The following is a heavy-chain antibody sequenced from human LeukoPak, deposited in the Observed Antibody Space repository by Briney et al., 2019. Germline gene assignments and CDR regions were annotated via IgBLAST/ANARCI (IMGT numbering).Heavy chain of an antibody. CDR2: IYTSGST. D-gene: IGHD6-6*01. V-gene: IGHV4-4*07. CDR1: GGSISSYY. Sequence: SETLSLTCTVSGGSISSYYWSWIRQPAGKGLEWIGRIYTSGSTNYNPSLKSRDTISVDKSKNQFSLKLSSVTAADTAVYYYARGAPFVEYSSSSIYYYYMDVWGKGTTVTVSS. CDR3: ARGAPFVEYSSSSIYYYYMDV. J-gene: IGHJ6*03.